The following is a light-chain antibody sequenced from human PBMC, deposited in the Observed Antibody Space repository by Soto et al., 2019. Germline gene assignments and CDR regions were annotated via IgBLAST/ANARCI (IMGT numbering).Light chain of an antibody. J-gene: IGLJ2*01. CDR1: TGTVTSNNY. CDR3: LLYFGDDQV. CDR2: STS. V-gene: IGLV7-43*01. Sequence: QAVVTQETSLTVSPGGTVTLTCASSTGTVTSNNYPNWLQQKPGQAPRALIYSTSRKHSWTPVRFSGSLFGGKAALTLSGVQPEDEADYYCLLYFGDDQVFGGGTKLTVL.